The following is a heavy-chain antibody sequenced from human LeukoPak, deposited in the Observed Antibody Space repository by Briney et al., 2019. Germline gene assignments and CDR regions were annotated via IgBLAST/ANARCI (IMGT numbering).Heavy chain of an antibody. CDR2: INPRGST. Sequence: SETLSLTCGVSGGSFSSHYWTWIRQPPGKGLEWIGEINPRGSTNYNSSLESRVTVSADTSKNQFSLKLSSVTAADTAVYYCARGEWESYDSSGYYYHWFDPWGQGTLVTVSS. CDR1: GGSFSSHY. J-gene: IGHJ5*02. V-gene: IGHV4-34*01. CDR3: ARGEWESYDSSGYYYHWFDP. D-gene: IGHD3-22*01.